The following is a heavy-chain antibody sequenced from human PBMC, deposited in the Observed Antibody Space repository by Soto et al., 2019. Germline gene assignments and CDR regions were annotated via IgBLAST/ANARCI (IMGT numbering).Heavy chain of an antibody. Sequence: QAGGSLRLSCAASGFTFKDFAMSWVRLAPGRGLEWVSGISGSGVSTYYAASVKGRFTISRDNSKITVYLQMNSLRDEDTAIYYCARDRTFNFYYGMDVWGQGTTVTVSS. J-gene: IGHJ6*02. CDR1: GFTFKDFA. CDR2: ISGSGVST. V-gene: IGHV3-23*01. CDR3: ARDRTFNFYYGMDV.